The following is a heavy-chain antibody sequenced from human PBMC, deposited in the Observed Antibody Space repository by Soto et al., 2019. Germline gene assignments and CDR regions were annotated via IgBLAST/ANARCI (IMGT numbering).Heavy chain of an antibody. CDR1: GGSISSGGYY. CDR2: IYYSGST. J-gene: IGHJ3*02. CDR3: ARDQHGAARADDAFDI. Sequence: SSETLSLTCTVSGGSISSGGYYWSWIRQHPGKGLEWIGYIYYSGSTYYNPSLKSRVTISVDTSKNQFSLKLSSVTAADTAVYYCARDQHGAARADDAFDIWGQGTMVTVSS. V-gene: IGHV4-31*03. D-gene: IGHD2-15*01.